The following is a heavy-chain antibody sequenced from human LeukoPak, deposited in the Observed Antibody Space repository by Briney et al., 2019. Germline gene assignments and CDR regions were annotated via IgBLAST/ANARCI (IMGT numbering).Heavy chain of an antibody. J-gene: IGHJ5*02. V-gene: IGHV4-59*08. Sequence: SETLSLTCTVSGGSISSYYWSWIRQPPGKGLEWIGYIYYSGSTNYNPSLKSRVTISVDTTKNQFSLKLSFVTAADTAVDYCARQTRYCSGSSCYADWFDPWGQGTLVTVSS. CDR1: GGSISSYY. D-gene: IGHD2-15*01. CDR3: ARQTRYCSGSSCYADWFDP. CDR2: IYYSGST.